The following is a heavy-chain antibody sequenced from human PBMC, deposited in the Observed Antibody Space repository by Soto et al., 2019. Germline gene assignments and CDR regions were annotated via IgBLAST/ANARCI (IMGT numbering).Heavy chain of an antibody. J-gene: IGHJ5*01. CDR2: VYYSGTT. D-gene: IGHD3-10*01. Sequence: SEALSLTCTVSGGSIRTSRFYWGWIRQPPGKGLEWIGRVYYSGTTYYRPSLRSRVTIYVVTDKNQFSLKLTSGTGARTAGYYCARPQGSPSRYHGGDPWGPGALLTGSS. V-gene: IGHV4-39*01. CDR1: GGSIRTSRFY. CDR3: ARPQGSPSRYHGGDP.